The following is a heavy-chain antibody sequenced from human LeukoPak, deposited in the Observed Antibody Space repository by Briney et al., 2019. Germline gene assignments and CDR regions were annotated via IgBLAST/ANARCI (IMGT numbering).Heavy chain of an antibody. D-gene: IGHD2-21*01. V-gene: IGHV4-59*01. CDR2: IYDTGNT. Sequence: SETLSLTCTRSGGSISSFYWSWIRQPPGKGLEWIGYIYDTGNTNYNPSLKSRVTISVDTSKNQFSLKLNSVTAADTAVYYCARGTSGLPVDYWGQGTQVTVSS. J-gene: IGHJ4*02. CDR1: GGSISSFY. CDR3: ARGTSGLPVDY.